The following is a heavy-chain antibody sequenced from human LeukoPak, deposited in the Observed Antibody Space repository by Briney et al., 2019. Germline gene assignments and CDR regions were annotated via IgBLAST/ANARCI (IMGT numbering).Heavy chain of an antibody. D-gene: IGHD2-21*01. CDR1: GLTFSNYS. CDR2: ISSSSSYI. J-gene: IGHJ2*01. CDR3: TRDGGDYWYFDL. V-gene: IGHV3-21*01. Sequence: GGSLRLSCAASGLTFSNYSMNWVRQAPGKGLEWISSISSSSSYIYYADSVKGRFTISRDYAKNSLYLQMNSLRADDTAVYYCTRDGGDYWYFDLWGRGTLVTVSS.